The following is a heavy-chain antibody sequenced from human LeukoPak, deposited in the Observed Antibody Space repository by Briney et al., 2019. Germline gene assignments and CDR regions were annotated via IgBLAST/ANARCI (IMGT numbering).Heavy chain of an antibody. J-gene: IGHJ5*02. CDR3: ASYYYDSSGYYYTTAWFDP. Sequence: GASVKVSCKASGGTFSSYAISWMRQAPGQGLEWMGGIIPIFGTANYAQKFQGRVTITADESTSTAYMELSSLRSEDTAVYYCASYYYDSSGYYYTTAWFDPWGQGTLVTVSS. CDR2: IIPIFGTA. CDR1: GGTFSSYA. D-gene: IGHD3-22*01. V-gene: IGHV1-69*13.